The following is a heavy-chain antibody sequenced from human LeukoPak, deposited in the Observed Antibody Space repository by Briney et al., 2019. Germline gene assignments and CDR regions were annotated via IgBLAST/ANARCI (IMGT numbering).Heavy chain of an antibody. D-gene: IGHD1-26*01. CDR2: IYTTGST. V-gene: IGHV4-61*02. J-gene: IGHJ4*02. CDR1: GGSISSGSYY. CDR3: ARSGSYSGPYVY. Sequence: SQTLSLTCTVSGGSISSGSYYWSWIRQPAGKGLEWIGRIYTTGSTNYNPSLKSRITMSVDTSKNQFFLKLSSVTAADTAVYYCARSGSYSGPYVYWGQGTVVTVSS.